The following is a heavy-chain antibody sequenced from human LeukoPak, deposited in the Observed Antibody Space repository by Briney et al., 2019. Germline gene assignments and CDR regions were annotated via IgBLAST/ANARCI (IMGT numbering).Heavy chain of an antibody. J-gene: IGHJ4*02. V-gene: IGHV4-34*01. CDR1: GGSFSGYY. Sequence: PSETLSLTCAVSGGSFSGYYWSWIRQPPGKGLEWIGEINRGGSTNYNPFLKSRVTISVDTSKNQFSLKLSSVTAADTAVYFCARGYGSGSYYAYWGQGTLVTVSS. D-gene: IGHD3-10*01. CDR2: INRGGST. CDR3: ARGYGSGSYYAY.